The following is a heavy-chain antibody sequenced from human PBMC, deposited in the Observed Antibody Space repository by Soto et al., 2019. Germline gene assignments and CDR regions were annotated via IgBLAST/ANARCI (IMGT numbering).Heavy chain of an antibody. Sequence: ASETLSLTCTVSGGSISSYYWGWIRQPDGKGLEWIGRIYTSGSTNYNHSLKRRVTMSVDTSKNQFSLKLSSVTAADTAVYYCARGGYGDYESNYFDYWGQGTLVTVSS. V-gene: IGHV4-4*07. J-gene: IGHJ4*02. CDR3: ARGGYGDYESNYFDY. CDR1: GGSISSYY. CDR2: IYTSGST. D-gene: IGHD4-17*01.